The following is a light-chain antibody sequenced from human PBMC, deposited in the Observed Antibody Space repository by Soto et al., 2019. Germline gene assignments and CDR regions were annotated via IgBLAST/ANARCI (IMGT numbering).Light chain of an antibody. V-gene: IGLV7-43*01. J-gene: IGLJ2*01. CDR3: LLYYGGAQV. CDR2: NTN. CDR1: TGAVTSGYY. Sequence: QTVVTQAPSLTVSPGGTVTLTCASSTGAVTSGYYPNWFQQKPGQAPRALIYNTNNKHSWTPARFSGSLLGGKAALTLSGVQPEDEAEYYCLLYYGGAQVFGGGTKLTVL.